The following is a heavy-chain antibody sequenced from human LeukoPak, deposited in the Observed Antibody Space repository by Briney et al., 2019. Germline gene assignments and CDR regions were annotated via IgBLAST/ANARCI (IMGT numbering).Heavy chain of an antibody. Sequence: GGSLRLSCAASGFTLPVYWMHWVRQAPGKGLVWVSRVNGDGSTTTYADSVKGRFTISRDNAKNTVYLQMDSLRAEDTAVYYCTRPQHGDLYAFDIWGQGTMVTVSS. CDR3: TRPQHGDLYAFDI. D-gene: IGHD3-16*01. V-gene: IGHV3-74*01. CDR1: GFTLPVYW. J-gene: IGHJ3*02. CDR2: VNGDGSTT.